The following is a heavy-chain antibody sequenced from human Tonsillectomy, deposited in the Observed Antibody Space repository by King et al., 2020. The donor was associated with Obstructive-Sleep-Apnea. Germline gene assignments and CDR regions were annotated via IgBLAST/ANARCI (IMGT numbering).Heavy chain of an antibody. J-gene: IGHJ5*02. CDR2: ISGTGGST. Sequence: VQLVESGGGLVQPGGSLRLSCAASGFTFSSYAMSWVRQAPGKGLYWVSTISGTGGSTYYADSVKGRFTISRDNSKNTLYLQMKSLRAEATAVDYCAKAGIAAATGFNWFDPWGQGTLVTVSS. CDR3: AKAGIAAATGFNWFDP. CDR1: GFTFSSYA. D-gene: IGHD6-13*01. V-gene: IGHV3-23*04.